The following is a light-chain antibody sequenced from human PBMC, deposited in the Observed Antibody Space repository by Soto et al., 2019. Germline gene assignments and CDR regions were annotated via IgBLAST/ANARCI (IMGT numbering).Light chain of an antibody. CDR3: QTWDTGIVI. CDR1: SEHSSHA. Sequence: QLVLTQSPSVSASLGASVKITCTLSSEHSSHAIAWHQQRPEKGPRVLMKLNSDGSPFKGDGIPDRFSGSASGTDRHLTISSLQSEDEADYYCQTWDTGIVIFGGGTKLTVL. J-gene: IGLJ2*01. CDR2: LNSDGSP. V-gene: IGLV4-69*02.